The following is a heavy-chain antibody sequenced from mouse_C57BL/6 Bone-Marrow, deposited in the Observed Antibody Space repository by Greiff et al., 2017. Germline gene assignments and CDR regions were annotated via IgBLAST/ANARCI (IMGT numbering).Heavy chain of an antibody. D-gene: IGHD1-1*01. CDR3: ARDYYGSSFPAWFAY. J-gene: IGHJ3*01. V-gene: IGHV1-72*01. CDR2: IDPNSGGT. CDR1: GYTFTSYW. Sequence: QVQLQQPGAELVKPGASVQLSCKASGYTFTSYWMHWVKQRPGRGLEWIGRIDPNSGGTKYNEKFKSKATLTVDKPSSTAYMQLSSQTSEDSAVYYCARDYYGSSFPAWFAYWGQGTLVTVSA.